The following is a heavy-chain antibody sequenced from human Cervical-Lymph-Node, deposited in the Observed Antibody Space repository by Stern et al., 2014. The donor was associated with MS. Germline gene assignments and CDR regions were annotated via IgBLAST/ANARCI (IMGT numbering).Heavy chain of an antibody. CDR2: IYYSGGT. Sequence: QVQLQESGPGLVKPSETLSLTCTVSGGSISSYYWSWIRQPPGKGLEWFGYIYYSGGTNYNPSLKSRVTISVDTSKNQFSLKLSSVTAADTAGYYCARDRRDTATPAFDYWGQGTLVTVSS. CDR3: ARDRRDTATPAFDY. V-gene: IGHV4-59*01. CDR1: GGSISSYY. D-gene: IGHD5-18*01. J-gene: IGHJ4*02.